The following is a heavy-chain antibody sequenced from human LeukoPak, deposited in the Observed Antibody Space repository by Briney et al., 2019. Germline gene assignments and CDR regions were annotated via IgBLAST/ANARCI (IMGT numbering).Heavy chain of an antibody. D-gene: IGHD3-9*01. J-gene: IGHJ4*02. CDR3: ARDRRILTGPDY. CDR2: ISAYNGNT. CDR1: GYTFTSYG. V-gene: IGHV1-18*01. Sequence: ASVKVSCKASGYTFTSYGITWVRQAPGQGLEWMGWISAYNGNTNYAQKLQGRVTMATDTSTSTAYMELRSLRSDDTAVYYCARDRRILTGPDYWGQGTLVTVSS.